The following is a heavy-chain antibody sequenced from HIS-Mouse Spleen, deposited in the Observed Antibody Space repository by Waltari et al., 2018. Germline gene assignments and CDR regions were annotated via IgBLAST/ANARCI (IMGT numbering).Heavy chain of an antibody. Sequence: QVQLVQSGAEVKKPGASVKVSCKASGYTFTGYYMHWVRQAPGQGLEWMGWINPNRGGTNHAQKVQGRVTMTRETSISTAYMELSRLRSDDTAVYYCARDRPRGDDFWSGFDYWGQGTPVTVSS. D-gene: IGHD3-3*01. CDR3: ARDRPRGDDFWSGFDY. V-gene: IGHV1-2*02. CDR1: GYTFTGYY. CDR2: INPNRGGT. J-gene: IGHJ4*02.